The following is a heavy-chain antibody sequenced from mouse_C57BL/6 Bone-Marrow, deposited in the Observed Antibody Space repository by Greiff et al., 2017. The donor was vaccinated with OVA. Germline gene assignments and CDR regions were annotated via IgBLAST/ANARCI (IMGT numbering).Heavy chain of an antibody. D-gene: IGHD1-1*01. J-gene: IGHJ1*03. CDR1: GYTFTSYW. V-gene: IGHV1-50*01. Sequence: QVQLQQSGAELVQPGASVKLSCKASGYTFTSYWMQWVKQRPGQGLEWIGEIDPSDSYTNYNQKFKGKATLTVDTSSSTAYMQLSSLTSEDSAVYYCARDPVVARGYWYFDVWGTGTTVTVSS. CDR2: IDPSDSYT. CDR3: ARDPVVARGYWYFDV.